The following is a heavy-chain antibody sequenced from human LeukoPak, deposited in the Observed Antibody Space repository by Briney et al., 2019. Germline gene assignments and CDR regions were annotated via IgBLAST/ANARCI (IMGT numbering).Heavy chain of an antibody. V-gene: IGHV3-21*01. CDR3: AREDAGWSETNFDY. D-gene: IGHD6-19*01. CDR1: GFTFSSYS. CDR2: ISSSSSYI. Sequence: PGGSLRLSCAASGFTFSSYSMNWVRQAPGKGLEWVSSISSSSSYIYYADSVKGRFTISRDNAKNSLYLQMNSLRAEDTAVYYCAREDAGWSETNFDYWGQGTLVTVSS. J-gene: IGHJ4*02.